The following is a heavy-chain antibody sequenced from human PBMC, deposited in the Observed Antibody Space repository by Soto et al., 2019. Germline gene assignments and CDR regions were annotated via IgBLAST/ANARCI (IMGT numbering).Heavy chain of an antibody. CDR3: ARQYCTGTSCYPYFDY. D-gene: IGHD2-2*01. J-gene: IGHJ4*02. CDR1: GYTFTSNY. Sequence: QVQVVQSGAEVKHSGASMKVSCKASGYTFTSNYLHWIRQAPGQGREWMGTINPGIGSTTYAENFQGRVAMTRDTSTSTVHLELSSLRFEDTAVYYCARQYCTGTSCYPYFDYWGQGTLITVSS. V-gene: IGHV1-46*01. CDR2: INPGIGST.